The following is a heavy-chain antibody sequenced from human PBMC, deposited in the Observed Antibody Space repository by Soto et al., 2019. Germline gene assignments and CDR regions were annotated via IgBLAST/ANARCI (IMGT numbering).Heavy chain of an antibody. CDR3: ARADPDASVGF. CDR2: ISYSGSS. CDR1: GGSMSSHY. Sequence: ASETLSLTCTVSGGSMSSHYWTWLRQHPGKGLEWIGYISYSGSSYYNPSLKSRVTISADTSRNQFSLRLTSVIAADTAVYFCARADPDASVGFWGKGTLVTVSS. J-gene: IGHJ4*02. V-gene: IGHV4-59*11. D-gene: IGHD3-16*01.